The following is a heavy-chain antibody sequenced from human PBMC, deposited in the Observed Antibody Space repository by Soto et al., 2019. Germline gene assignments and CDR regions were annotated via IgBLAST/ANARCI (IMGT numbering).Heavy chain of an antibody. Sequence: QVQLVESGGGLVKPGGTLRHSCAASGFTFSDYYMSWIRQAPGKGLEWVSYISSSGSTIYYADSVKGRFTISRDNAKNSLYLQMNSLRAEDTAVYYRSPGYQLLRTDYWGQGTLVTVSS. J-gene: IGHJ4*02. D-gene: IGHD2-2*01. CDR3: SPGYQLLRTDY. CDR2: ISSSGSTI. V-gene: IGHV3-11*01. CDR1: GFTFSDYY.